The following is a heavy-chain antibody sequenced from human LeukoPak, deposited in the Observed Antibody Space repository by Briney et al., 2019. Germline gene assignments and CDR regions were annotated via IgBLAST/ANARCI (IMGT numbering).Heavy chain of an antibody. D-gene: IGHD4-17*01. J-gene: IGHJ5*02. V-gene: IGHV1-46*01. Sequence: GASVKVSCKASGYTFTSYYMHWVRQAPGQGLEWMGIINPSGGSTSYAQKFQGRVTMTRDTSTSTVYMELSSLRSEDTAVYYCARGIPSYGVKSRFDPWGQGTLVTVSS. CDR3: ARGIPSYGVKSRFDP. CDR2: INPSGGST. CDR1: GYTFTSYY.